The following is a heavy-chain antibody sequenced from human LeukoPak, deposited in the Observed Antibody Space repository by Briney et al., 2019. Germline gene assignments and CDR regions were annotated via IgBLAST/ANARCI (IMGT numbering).Heavy chain of an antibody. CDR1: GGSISSYY. CDR3: ARQRDNTLSYFDY. D-gene: IGHD1-14*01. CDR2: IYYSGNA. J-gene: IGHJ4*02. Sequence: SETLSLTCNVSGGSISSYYWSWIRQPPGKGLEWIGYIYYSGNANYNPSLKSRVTISADTSKNQFSLKLSSVTAADTAMYYCARQRDNTLSYFDYWGQGTLVTVSS. V-gene: IGHV4-59*08.